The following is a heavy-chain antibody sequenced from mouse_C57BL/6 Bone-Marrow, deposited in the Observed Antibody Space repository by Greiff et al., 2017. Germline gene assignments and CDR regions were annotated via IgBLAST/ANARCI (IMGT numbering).Heavy chain of an antibody. Sequence: VQLQQSGPELVKPGASVKISCKASGYTFTDYYMNWVKQSHGKSLEWIGDINPNNGGTSYNQKFKGKATLTVDKSSSTAYMELRSLTSEDSAVYYCAREGNPYYYAMDYWGQGTSVTVSS. CDR2: INPNNGGT. V-gene: IGHV1-26*01. CDR1: GYTFTDYY. J-gene: IGHJ4*01. D-gene: IGHD2-1*01. CDR3: AREGNPYYYAMDY.